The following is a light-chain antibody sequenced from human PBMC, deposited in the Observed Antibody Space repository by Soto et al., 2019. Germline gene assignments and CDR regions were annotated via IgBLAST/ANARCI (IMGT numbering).Light chain of an antibody. CDR1: SSDVGSYNL. CDR3: CSYAGSSTYEV. CDR2: EGT. V-gene: IGLV2-23*01. Sequence: QSALTQPASVSGSPGQSITISCTGTSSDVGSYNLVSWYQQYPGKAPKLMIYEGTKRPSGVSNRFSGSKSGDTASLTISGLQAEDEGDYYCCSYAGSSTYEVFGGGTQLTVL. J-gene: IGLJ2*01.